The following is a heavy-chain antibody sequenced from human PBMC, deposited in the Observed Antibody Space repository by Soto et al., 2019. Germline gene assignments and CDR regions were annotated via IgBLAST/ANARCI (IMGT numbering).Heavy chain of an antibody. CDR1: GFTFSSYA. D-gene: IGHD5-12*01. Sequence: GGSLRLSCASSGFTFSSYAMIWVRQAPGKGLEWVSAISVIVGSTYYADSVKGRFTISRDNSKNTLYLQMNSLRAEYTAVYYCAKDLCGYPTGGFDYWGQGTLVTVS. V-gene: IGHV3-23*01. CDR2: ISVIVGST. J-gene: IGHJ4*02. CDR3: AKDLCGYPTGGFDY.